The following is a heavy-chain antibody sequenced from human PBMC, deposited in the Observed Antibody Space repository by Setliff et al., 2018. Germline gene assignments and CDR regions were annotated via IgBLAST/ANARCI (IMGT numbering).Heavy chain of an antibody. CDR1: GGSISSSNW. CDR2: IYHSGST. CDR3: ASLSVGGWTDAFDI. J-gene: IGHJ3*02. D-gene: IGHD6-19*01. V-gene: IGHV4-4*02. Sequence: PSETLSLTCAVSGGSISSSNWWSWVRQPPGKGLEWIGEIYHSGSTNYNPSLKSRVTISVDKSKNQFSLKLSSVTAADTAVYYCASLSVGGWTDAFDIWGQGTMVTVSS.